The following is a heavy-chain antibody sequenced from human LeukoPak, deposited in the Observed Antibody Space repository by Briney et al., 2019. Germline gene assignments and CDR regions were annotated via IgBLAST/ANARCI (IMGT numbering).Heavy chain of an antibody. CDR1: GFTFSNFW. CDR2: ISNNGITT. D-gene: IGHD6-13*01. V-gene: IGHV3-74*03. J-gene: IGHJ4*02. CDR3: AKDYWQQRVRYYFDY. Sequence: GGSLRLSCVGSGFTFSNFWMHWVRQAPGKGPVWVSRISNNGITTTDADSVRGRFTISRDNAKNTLYLQMNSLRAEDTAVYYCAKDYWQQRVRYYFDYWGQGTLVTVSP.